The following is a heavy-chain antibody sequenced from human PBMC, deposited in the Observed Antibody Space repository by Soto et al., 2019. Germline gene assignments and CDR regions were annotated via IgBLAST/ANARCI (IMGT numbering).Heavy chain of an antibody. V-gene: IGHV1-2*04. J-gene: IGHJ4*02. CDR1: GYTFTGYY. CDR3: ARSLSSMITFGGVIVPYYFDY. CDR2: INPNSGGT. Sequence: ASVKVSCKASGYTFTGYYMHWVRQAPGQGLEWKGWINPNSGGTNYAQKFQGWVTMTRDTSISTAYMELSRLRSDDTAVYYCARSLSSMITFGGVIVPYYFDYWGQGTLVTVSS. D-gene: IGHD3-16*02.